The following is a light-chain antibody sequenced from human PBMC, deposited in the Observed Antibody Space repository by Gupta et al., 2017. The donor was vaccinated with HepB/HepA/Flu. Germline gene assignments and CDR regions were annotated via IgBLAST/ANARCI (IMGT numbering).Light chain of an antibody. J-gene: IGKJ1*01. CDR1: KDIASD. CDR3: LQDYGYPRT. CDR2: GAS. V-gene: IGKV1-6*01. Sequence: AMQLTQSPSSLSASVGDRVTSTCRPSKDIASDLGWYQHKPGTAPRLLIYGASTLQAGVPARFSGRGSGTDFALTISSLQPEDFALYYCLQDYGYPRTFGEGTKVDVK.